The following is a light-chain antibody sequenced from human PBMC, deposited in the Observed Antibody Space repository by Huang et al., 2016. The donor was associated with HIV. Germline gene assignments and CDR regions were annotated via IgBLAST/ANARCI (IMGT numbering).Light chain of an antibody. Sequence: ILLTQFPATLSVSPGQRVTLSCRASQSVGGKLAWYQQRPGQAPRLLIYGASTRVPTIPDRFSGSGSWTEFTLTISSLQSEDVSVYYCQQYDTWPPLTFGGGTKV. CDR1: QSVGGK. J-gene: IGKJ4*01. CDR3: QQYDTWPPLT. V-gene: IGKV3-15*01. CDR2: GAS.